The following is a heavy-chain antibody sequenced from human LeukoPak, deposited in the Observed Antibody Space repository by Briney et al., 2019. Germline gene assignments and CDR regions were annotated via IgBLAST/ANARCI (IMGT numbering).Heavy chain of an antibody. D-gene: IGHD3-22*01. V-gene: IGHV3-48*02. J-gene: IGHJ4*02. CDR3: ARGMVITPAVGAY. CDR1: GFDVGRNY. Sequence: GGSLRLSCAASGFDVGRNYMTWVRQAPGKGLEWVSYISSSSSTIYYADSVKGRFTISRDNAKNSLYLQMNSLRDEDTAVYYCARGMVITPAVGAYWGQGTLVTVSS. CDR2: ISSSSSTI.